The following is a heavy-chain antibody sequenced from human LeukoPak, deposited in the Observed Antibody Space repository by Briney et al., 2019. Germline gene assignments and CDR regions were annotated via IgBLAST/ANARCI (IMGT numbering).Heavy chain of an antibody. D-gene: IGHD4/OR15-4a*01. J-gene: IGHJ4*02. V-gene: IGHV1-8*02. CDR3: ARGQYGGNRFFDQ. CDR1: GYAFSSSE. Sequence: ASVKVSCKTAGYAFSSSEINWVRQAPGQGLEWVGWMHPNSGKTGSAHKFQGRVTMTRGTSTSTAYMELSSLTSEDTAVFYCARGQYGGNRFFDQWGQGTLIIVSS. CDR2: MHPNSGKT.